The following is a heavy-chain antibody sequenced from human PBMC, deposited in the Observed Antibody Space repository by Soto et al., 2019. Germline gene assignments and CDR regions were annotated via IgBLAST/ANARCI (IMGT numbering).Heavy chain of an antibody. D-gene: IGHD4-17*01. V-gene: IGHV3-30*18. J-gene: IGHJ4*02. Sequence: GGSLRLSCAASGFTFSSYGMHWVRQAPGKGLEWVAVISYDGSNKYYADSVKGRFTISRDNSKNTLYLQMNSLRAEDTAVYYCAKDGCGIGYGDYCGLYYFDYWGQGTLVTVSS. CDR2: ISYDGSNK. CDR3: AKDGCGIGYGDYCGLYYFDY. CDR1: GFTFSSYG.